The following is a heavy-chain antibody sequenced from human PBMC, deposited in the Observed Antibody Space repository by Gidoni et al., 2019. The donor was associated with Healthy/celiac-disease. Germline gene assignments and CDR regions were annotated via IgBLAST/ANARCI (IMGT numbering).Heavy chain of an antibody. CDR2: INPNSGGT. CDR3: ARMEYSSSSGGDHDY. Sequence: QVQLVQSGAEVKKPGASVKVSCKASGYTFTGYYMHWVRQAPGQGLEWMGWINPNSGGTNYAQKFQGRVTMTRDTSISTAYMELSRLRSDDTAVYYCARMEYSSSSGGDHDYWGQGTLVTVSS. D-gene: IGHD6-6*01. CDR1: GYTFTGYY. J-gene: IGHJ4*02. V-gene: IGHV1-2*02.